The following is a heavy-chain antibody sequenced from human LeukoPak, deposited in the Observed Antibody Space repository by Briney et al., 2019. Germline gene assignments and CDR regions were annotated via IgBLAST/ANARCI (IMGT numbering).Heavy chain of an antibody. D-gene: IGHD5-18*01. CDR1: GFTFSSYA. Sequence: GGSLRLSCAASGFTFSSYAMHWVRQAPGKGLEWVAVISYDGSNKYYADSVKARFTISRDNSKNTLYLQMNSLRAEDTAVYYRARGGRWIQLWLDYWGQGTLVTVSS. V-gene: IGHV3-30-3*01. J-gene: IGHJ4*02. CDR3: ARGGRWIQLWLDY. CDR2: ISYDGSNK.